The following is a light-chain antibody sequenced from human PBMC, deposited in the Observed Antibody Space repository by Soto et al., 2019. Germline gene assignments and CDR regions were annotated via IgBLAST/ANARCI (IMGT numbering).Light chain of an antibody. CDR1: QSVSSN. CDR2: GAS. Sequence: EIGMTRSPATLSVSPGERDTLTCRASQSVSSNLAWYQQKPGQAPRLLIYGASTRATGIPARFSGSGSGTEFTLTISSLQSEDFAVYYCQQYNNWPSWTFGQGTKVDIK. J-gene: IGKJ1*01. V-gene: IGKV3-15*01. CDR3: QQYNNWPSWT.